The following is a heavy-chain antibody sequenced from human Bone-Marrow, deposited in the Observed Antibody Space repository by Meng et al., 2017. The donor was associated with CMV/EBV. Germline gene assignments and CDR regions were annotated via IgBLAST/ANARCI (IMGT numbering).Heavy chain of an antibody. CDR2: IYYSGST. V-gene: IGHV4-59*01. CDR1: GGSISSYY. CDR3: ARESSSSAYYYYYGMDV. D-gene: IGHD6-6*01. J-gene: IGHJ6*02. Sequence: SETLSLTCTASGGSISSYYWSWIRQPPGKGLEWIGYIYYSGSTNYNPSLKSRVTISVDTSKNQFSLKLSSVTAADTAVYYCARESSSSAYYYYYGMDVWGQGTTVTVSS.